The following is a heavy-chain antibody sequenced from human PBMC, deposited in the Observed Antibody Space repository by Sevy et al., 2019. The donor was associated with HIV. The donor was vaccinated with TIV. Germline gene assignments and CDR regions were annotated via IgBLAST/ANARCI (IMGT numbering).Heavy chain of an antibody. V-gene: IGHV4-4*07. CDR3: PRDIVDRGVFHPYNYHYYMDV. CDR2: INTRGDT. D-gene: IGHD3-10*01. J-gene: IGHJ6*03. CDR1: GASITNYY. Sequence: SENLSLTCTVSGASITNYYWSWIRQPAGKGLEWIGRINTRGDTHYNPSLKSRVTMTLDTSQKHFSLKLSSVSAADTAVYCCPRDIVDRGVFHPYNYHYYMDVWGKGTTVTVSS.